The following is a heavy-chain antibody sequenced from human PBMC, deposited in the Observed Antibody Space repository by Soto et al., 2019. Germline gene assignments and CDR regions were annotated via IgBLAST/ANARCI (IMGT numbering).Heavy chain of an antibody. CDR1: GFTFSSYA. D-gene: IGHD3-10*01. J-gene: IGHJ4*02. V-gene: IGHV3-23*01. CDR3: AKAKWFGETERGRNADY. Sequence: GGSLRLSCAASGFTFSSYAMSWVRQAPGKGLEWVSAISGSGGSTYYADSVKGRFTISRDNSKNTLYLQMNSLRAEDTAVYYCAKAKWFGETERGRNADYWGQGTLVTVSS. CDR2: ISGSGGST.